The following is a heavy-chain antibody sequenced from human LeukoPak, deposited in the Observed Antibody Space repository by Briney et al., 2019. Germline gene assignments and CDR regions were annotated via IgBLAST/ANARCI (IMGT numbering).Heavy chain of an antibody. J-gene: IGHJ4*02. Sequence: PGGSLRLSCAASGFTFSGYWMHWVRQAPGKGLVWVSRINSDGSSTSYADSVKGRFTISRDNAKNTLYLQMNSLRAEDTAVYYCARDVYYDSSRGIGDYWGQGTLVTVSS. CDR2: INSDGSST. CDR3: ARDVYYDSSRGIGDY. CDR1: GFTFSGYW. V-gene: IGHV3-74*01. D-gene: IGHD3-22*01.